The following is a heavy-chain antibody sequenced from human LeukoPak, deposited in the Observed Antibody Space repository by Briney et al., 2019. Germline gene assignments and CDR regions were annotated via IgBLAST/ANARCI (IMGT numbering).Heavy chain of an antibody. J-gene: IGHJ2*01. D-gene: IGHD3-22*01. V-gene: IGHV4-34*01. Sequence: GSLRLSCAASGFTFSSYWMNWARQPPGKGLEWIGEINHSGSTNYNPSLKSRVTISVDTSKNQFSLKLSSVTAADTAVYYCARRPWYYYDSSGYRNWYFDLWGRGTLVTVSS. CDR3: ARRPWYYYDSSGYRNWYFDL. CDR2: INHSGST. CDR1: GFTFSSYW.